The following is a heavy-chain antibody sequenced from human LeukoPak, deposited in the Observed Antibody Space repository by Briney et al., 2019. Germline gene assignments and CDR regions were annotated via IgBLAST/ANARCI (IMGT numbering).Heavy chain of an antibody. D-gene: IGHD6-13*01. J-gene: IGHJ4*02. CDR1: GYSFTTYW. V-gene: IGHV5-51*01. Sequence: GESLKISCQGSGYSFTTYWIAGVRQMPGKGLAWRGGYYPGGSYTIYSPSFQGQVTISVDKSNSPAYVQWSSLKAADTAMYYCARLRDSSWTAFDYWGQGTLVTVSS. CDR3: ARLRDSSWTAFDY. CDR2: YYPGGSYT.